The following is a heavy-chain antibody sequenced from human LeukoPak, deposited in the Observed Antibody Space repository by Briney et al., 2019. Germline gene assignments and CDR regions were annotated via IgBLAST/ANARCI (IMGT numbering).Heavy chain of an antibody. Sequence: SETLSLTCTVSSGSISSYYWSWIRQPPGKGLEWIGYIYYSGSTNYNPSLKSRVTISVDTSKNQFSLKLSSVTAADTAVYYCARGLSRGDYYGSGNDYWGQGTLVTVSS. CDR1: SGSISSYY. V-gene: IGHV4-59*01. CDR2: IYYSGST. J-gene: IGHJ4*02. CDR3: ARGLSRGDYYGSGNDY. D-gene: IGHD3-10*01.